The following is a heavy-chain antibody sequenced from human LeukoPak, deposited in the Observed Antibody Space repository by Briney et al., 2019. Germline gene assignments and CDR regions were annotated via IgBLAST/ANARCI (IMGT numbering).Heavy chain of an antibody. CDR3: ASLPRFLEWSPPFDY. Sequence: PGGSLRLSCAVSGINFRGYWMAWVRQAPGKGLEWVANMKQDGSEKYYVDSVKGRFTISRDNSKNTLYLQMNSLRAEDTAVYYCASLPRFLEWSPPFDYWGQGTLVTVSS. V-gene: IGHV3-7*01. CDR1: GINFRGYW. J-gene: IGHJ4*02. CDR2: MKQDGSEK. D-gene: IGHD3-3*01.